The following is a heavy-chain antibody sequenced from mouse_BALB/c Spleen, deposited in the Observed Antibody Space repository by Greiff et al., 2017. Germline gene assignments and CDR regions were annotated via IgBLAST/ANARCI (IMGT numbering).Heavy chain of an antibody. Sequence: VMLVESGPGLVAPSQSLSITCPVSGFSLTSYGVHWVRQPPGKGLEWLGVIWAGGSTNYNSALMSRLSISKDNSKSQVFLKMNSLQTDDTAMYYCARDPVDYDYAMDYWGQGTSVTVSS. V-gene: IGHV2-9*02. CDR2: IWAGGST. CDR1: GFSLTSYG. D-gene: IGHD2-4*01. J-gene: IGHJ4*01. CDR3: ARDPVDYDYAMDY.